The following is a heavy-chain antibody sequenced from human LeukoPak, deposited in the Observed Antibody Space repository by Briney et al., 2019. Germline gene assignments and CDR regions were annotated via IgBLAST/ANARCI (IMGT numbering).Heavy chain of an antibody. Sequence: GPVMVSCKASGYTFTSYGISWVRQAPGQGLEWMGWISAYNGNTNYAQKLQGRVTMTTDTSTSTAYMELRSLRSDDTAVYYCASSEWVTDGFDYWGQGTLVTVSS. CDR2: ISAYNGNT. CDR1: GYTFTSYG. V-gene: IGHV1-18*01. CDR3: ASSEWVTDGFDY. D-gene: IGHD2-21*02. J-gene: IGHJ4*02.